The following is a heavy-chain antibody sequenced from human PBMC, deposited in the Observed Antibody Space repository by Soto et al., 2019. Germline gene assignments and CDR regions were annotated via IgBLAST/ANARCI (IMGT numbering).Heavy chain of an antibody. V-gene: IGHV1-2*02. CDR2: INPNSGGT. J-gene: IGHJ4*02. CDR1: GYTFTGYY. Sequence: ASVKVSCKASGYTFTGYYMHRVRQAPGQGLEWIGWINPNSGGTNYAQKFQGRVTMTRGRSISTGCVELSRLRSEETGVYYCARESSGFGYWGQGTLVTVPS. D-gene: IGHD6-6*01. CDR3: ARESSGFGY.